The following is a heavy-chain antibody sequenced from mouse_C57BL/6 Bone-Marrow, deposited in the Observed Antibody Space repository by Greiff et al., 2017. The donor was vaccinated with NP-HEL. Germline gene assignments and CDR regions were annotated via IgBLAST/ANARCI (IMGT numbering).Heavy chain of an antibody. CDR2: ISYDGSN. D-gene: IGHD6-1*01. J-gene: IGHJ2*01. CDR1: GYSITSGYY. V-gene: IGHV3-6*01. CDR3: ARGPPGYYFDY. Sequence: EVQLVESGPGLVKPSQSLSLTCSVTGYSITSGYYWNWIRQFPGNKLEWMGYISYDGSNNYNPSLKNRISITRDTSKNQFFLKLNSVTTEDTATYYCARGPPGYYFDYWGQGTTLTVSS.